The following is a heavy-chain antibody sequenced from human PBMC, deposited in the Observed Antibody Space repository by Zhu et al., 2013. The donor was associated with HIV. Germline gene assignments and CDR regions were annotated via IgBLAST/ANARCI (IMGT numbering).Heavy chain of an antibody. CDR1: GGTFSSYA. Sequence: QVQLVQSGAEVKKPGSSVKVSCKASGGTFSSYAISWVRQAPGQGLEWMGGIIPIFGTANYAQKFQGRVTITADKSTSTAYMELSSLRSEDTAVYYCARGSEGIVVVVAAHYYYGMDVWGQGTTVTVSS. V-gene: IGHV1-69*06. D-gene: IGHD2-15*01. CDR3: ARGSEGIVVVVAAHYYYGMDV. CDR2: IIPIFGTA. J-gene: IGHJ6*02.